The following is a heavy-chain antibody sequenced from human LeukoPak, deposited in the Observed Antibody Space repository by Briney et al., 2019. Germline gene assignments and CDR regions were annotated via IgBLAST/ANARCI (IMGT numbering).Heavy chain of an antibody. CDR2: IYHSGST. V-gene: IGHV4-38-2*02. CDR1: GFSISSGYY. D-gene: IGHD3-10*01. CDR3: ARDRNKGGSGSHSAY. Sequence: PSETLSLTCTVSGFSISSGYYWGWIRQPPGKGLEWIGNIYHSGSTYYNPSLKNRVTISIDTSKNQFSLKLSSVTAADTAVYHCARDRNKGGSGSHSAYWGQGTLVTVSS. J-gene: IGHJ4*02.